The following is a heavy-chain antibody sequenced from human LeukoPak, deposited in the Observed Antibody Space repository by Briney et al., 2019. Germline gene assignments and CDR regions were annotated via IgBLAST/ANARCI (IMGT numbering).Heavy chain of an antibody. CDR3: ARRNHYYDSSGYYPSETGGYYYMDV. D-gene: IGHD3-22*01. CDR1: GFTFDDYA. J-gene: IGHJ6*03. V-gene: IGHV3-43D*03. CDR2: ISWDGGST. Sequence: PGGSLRLSCAASGFTFDDYAMHWVRQAPGKGLEWVSLISWDGGSTYYADSVKGRFTISRDNAKNSLYLQMNSLRAEDTALYHRARRNHYYDSSGYYPSETGGYYYMDVWGKGTTVTVSS.